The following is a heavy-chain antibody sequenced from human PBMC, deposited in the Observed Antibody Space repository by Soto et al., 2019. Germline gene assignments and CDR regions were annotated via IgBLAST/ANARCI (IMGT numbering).Heavy chain of an antibody. D-gene: IGHD2-15*01. CDR3: ARRVLAGSFFDY. V-gene: IGHV4-39*01. Sequence: SETLSLTCTVSGGSISTTSNYWAWIRQPPGKGLEWIGNIYYSGRTYYNPSLKSRVGISVDTSRSQFSLRLSSVTATDTAVYYCARRVLAGSFFDYWGQGTLVTVSS. J-gene: IGHJ4*02. CDR1: GGSISTTSNY. CDR2: IYYSGRT.